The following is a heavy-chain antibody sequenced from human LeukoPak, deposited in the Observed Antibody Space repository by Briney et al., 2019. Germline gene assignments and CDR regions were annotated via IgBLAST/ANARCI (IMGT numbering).Heavy chain of an antibody. CDR2: ISWNSGSI. CDR3: AKGLFGVVIRGDYFDY. Sequence: GGSLRLSCAASGFTFDDYAMHWVRQAPGKGLEWVSGISWNSGSIGYADSVKGRFTTSRDNAKNSLYLQMNSLRAEDTALYYCAKGLFGVVIRGDYFDYWGQGTLVTVSS. D-gene: IGHD3-3*01. J-gene: IGHJ4*02. CDR1: GFTFDDYA. V-gene: IGHV3-9*01.